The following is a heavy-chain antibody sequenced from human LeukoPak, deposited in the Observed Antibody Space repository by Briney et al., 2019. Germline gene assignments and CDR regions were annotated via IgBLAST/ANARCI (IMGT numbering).Heavy chain of an antibody. CDR3: ARKTVVTATGFDY. CDR2: IYYSGST. D-gene: IGHD2-21*02. V-gene: IGHV4-39*07. CDR1: TDSISGSSYY. Sequence: SETLSLTCTVSTDSISGSSYYWGWIRQPPGKGLEWLGSIYYSGSTYYNPSLKSRVTISVDTSKNQFSLKLSSVTAADTAVYYCARKTVVTATGFDYWGQGTLVTVSS. J-gene: IGHJ4*02.